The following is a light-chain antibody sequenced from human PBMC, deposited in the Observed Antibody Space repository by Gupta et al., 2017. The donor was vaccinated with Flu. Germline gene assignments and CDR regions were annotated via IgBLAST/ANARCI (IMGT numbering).Light chain of an antibody. CDR1: NSDLGGFSL. J-gene: IGLJ3*02. CDR3: CAFVKPWV. Sequence: QSALTQPASVSGSPGQSITISCTGTNSDLGGFSLVSWYQRNPGKAPKLIIYEDTKRPSGTSARFSGSRSGYAAFLTISGLQPEDEGDYYCCAFVKPWVFGGGTKVTVL. V-gene: IGLV2-23*01. CDR2: EDT.